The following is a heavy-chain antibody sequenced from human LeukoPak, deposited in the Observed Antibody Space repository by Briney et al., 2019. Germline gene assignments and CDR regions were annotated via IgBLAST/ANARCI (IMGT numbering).Heavy chain of an antibody. D-gene: IGHD6-6*01. J-gene: IGHJ1*01. V-gene: IGHV1-2*02. CDR3: ARDLYSSSSDFAEYFQH. Sequence: ASVKVSCKASGYTFTSYGISWVRQAPGQGLEWMGWINPNSGGTNYAQKFQGRVTMTRDTSISTAYMELSRLRSDDTAVYYCARDLYSSSSDFAEYFQHWGQGTLVTVSS. CDR1: GYTFTSYG. CDR2: INPNSGGT.